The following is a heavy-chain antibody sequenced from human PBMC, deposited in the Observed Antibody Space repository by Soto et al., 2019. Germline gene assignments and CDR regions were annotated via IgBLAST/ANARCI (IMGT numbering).Heavy chain of an antibody. J-gene: IGHJ4*02. CDR2: IYHSGST. D-gene: IGHD2-15*01. CDR1: GDSISSYY. CDR3: ARLVLVAGVFDY. Sequence: SETLSLTCTVSGDSISSYYWSWIRQSPGKGLEWIGYIYHSGSTNYNPSLKSRVTISVDTSKNQFSLKLRSVTAADTAVYYCARLVLVAGVFDYWGQGTLVTVPS. V-gene: IGHV4-59*08.